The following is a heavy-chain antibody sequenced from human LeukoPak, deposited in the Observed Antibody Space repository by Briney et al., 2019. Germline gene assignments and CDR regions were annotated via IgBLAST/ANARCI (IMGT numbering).Heavy chain of an antibody. V-gene: IGHV1-2*02. CDR1: GYTFTDYF. J-gene: IGHJ2*01. Sequence: ASVKVSCKTSGYTFTDYFIHWVRQAPGHGLEWMGWINVNSGGTKCAQKFQDRVTMTRDTSISTAYMELNSLRAEDTAVYYCAKDGGDSWYFDLWGRGTLVTVSS. CDR3: AKDGGDSWYFDL. D-gene: IGHD2-21*02. CDR2: INVNSGGT.